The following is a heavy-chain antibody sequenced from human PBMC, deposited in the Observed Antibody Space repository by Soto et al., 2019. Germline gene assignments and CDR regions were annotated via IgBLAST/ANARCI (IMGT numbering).Heavy chain of an antibody. CDR2: INIYTGDA. V-gene: IGHV1-2*02. CDR1: GYTFTAYY. J-gene: IGHJ4*02. CDR3: ARGSTSVTPLGDY. Sequence: QVQLVQSETEVKKPGASVQVSCKASGYTFTAYYIHWVRQAPGEGLEWMAWINIYTGDAGPAPEFQGRVTLTRDTSINTVYMDLSGLRSDDTALYYCARGSTSVTPLGDYWGQGTLVSVSS. D-gene: IGHD4-17*01.